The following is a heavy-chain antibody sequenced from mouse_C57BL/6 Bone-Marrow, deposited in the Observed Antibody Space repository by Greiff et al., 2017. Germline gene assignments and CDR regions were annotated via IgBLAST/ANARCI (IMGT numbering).Heavy chain of an antibody. Sequence: QVQLKESGAELVKPGASVKLSCKASGYTFTSYWMHWVKQRPGRGLEWIGRIDPKSGGTKYNEKFKSKATLTVDKPSSSAYMQLSSLTSEDSAVYYCARRTLFDYWGQGTTLTVSS. CDR3: ARRTLFDY. CDR2: IDPKSGGT. V-gene: IGHV1-72*01. CDR1: GYTFTSYW. J-gene: IGHJ2*01.